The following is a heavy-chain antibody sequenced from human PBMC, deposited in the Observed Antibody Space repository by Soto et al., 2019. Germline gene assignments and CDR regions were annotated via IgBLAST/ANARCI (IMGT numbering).Heavy chain of an antibody. J-gene: IGHJ4*02. V-gene: IGHV4-39*01. D-gene: IGHD6-19*01. CDR1: GGSISSSSYY. CDR2: IYYSGST. Sequence: QLQLQESGPGLVKPSETLSLTCTVSGGSISSSSYYWGWIRQPPGKGLEWIGSIYYSGSTYYNPSLKSRVTIAVDTSKNQFSLKRSSVTAADTAVYYCARRRLGIAVAGTFDYWGQGTLVTVSS. CDR3: ARRRLGIAVAGTFDY.